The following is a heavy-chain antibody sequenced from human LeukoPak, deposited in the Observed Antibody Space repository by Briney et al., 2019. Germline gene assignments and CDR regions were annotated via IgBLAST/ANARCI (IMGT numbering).Heavy chain of an antibody. CDR1: GGSFSGYY. CDR3: ARARPQLVHPLDY. J-gene: IGHJ4*02. Sequence: PSETLSLTCVVYGGSFSGYYWSWIRQPPGKGLEWIGEINHSGSTNYNPSLKSRVTISVDTSKNQFSLKLSSVTAADTAVYYCARARPQLVHPLDYWGQGTLVTVSS. D-gene: IGHD6-6*01. V-gene: IGHV4-34*01. CDR2: INHSGST.